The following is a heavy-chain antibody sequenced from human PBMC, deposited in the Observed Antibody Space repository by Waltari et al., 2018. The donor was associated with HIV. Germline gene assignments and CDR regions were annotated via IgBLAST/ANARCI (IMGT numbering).Heavy chain of an antibody. CDR3: ARRYYDYVWGSYLEFDP. J-gene: IGHJ5*02. V-gene: IGHV1-69*01. Sequence: QVQLVQSGAEVKKPGSSVKVSCTASGGTFSSYAISWVRQAPGQGLEWMGGIIPIFGTANYAQKFQGRVTITADESTSTAYMELSSLRSEDTAVYYCARRYYDYVWGSYLEFDPWGQGTLVTVSS. CDR2: IIPIFGTA. CDR1: GGTFSSYA. D-gene: IGHD3-16*01.